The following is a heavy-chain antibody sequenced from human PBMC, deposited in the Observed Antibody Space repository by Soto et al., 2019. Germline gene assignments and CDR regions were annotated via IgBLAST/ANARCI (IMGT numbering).Heavy chain of an antibody. J-gene: IGHJ4*02. V-gene: IGHV1-69*08. D-gene: IGHD4-17*01. Sequence: QVQLVQSGAEVKKPGSSVKVSCKASGGTFSSYTISWVRQAPGQGLEWMGRIIPILGIANYAQKFQGRVTITADKSTSTAYMELSSLRSEDTAVYYCERDRGDYGDFNWGQGTLVTVSS. CDR1: GGTFSSYT. CDR2: IIPILGIA. CDR3: ERDRGDYGDFN.